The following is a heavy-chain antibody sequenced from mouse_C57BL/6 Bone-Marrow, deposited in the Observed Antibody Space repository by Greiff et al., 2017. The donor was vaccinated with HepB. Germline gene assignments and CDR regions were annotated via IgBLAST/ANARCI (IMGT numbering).Heavy chain of an antibody. D-gene: IGHD3-1*01. CDR2: IDPENGDT. J-gene: IGHJ2*01. Sequence: EVQLQESGAELVRPGASVKLSCTASGFNIKDDYMHWVKQRPEQGLEWIGWIDPENGDTEYASKFQGKATITADTPSNTAYLQLSSLTSEDTAVYYCTTIIRAYWGQGTTLTVSS. V-gene: IGHV14-4*01. CDR3: TTIIRAY. CDR1: GFNIKDDY.